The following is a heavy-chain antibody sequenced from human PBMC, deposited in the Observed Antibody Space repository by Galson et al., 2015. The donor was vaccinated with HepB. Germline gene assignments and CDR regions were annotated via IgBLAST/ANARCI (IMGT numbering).Heavy chain of an antibody. CDR1: GFTFSTYG. D-gene: IGHD4-17*01. V-gene: IGHV3-48*02. CDR2: ISSSSTR. J-gene: IGHJ3*02. CDR3: ARDGATTGDAFDI. Sequence: SLRLSCAASGFTFSTYGMNWVRQAPGKGLEWVSYISSSSTRCYADSVKGRFTISRDNAKSSLSLQMNSLRDEDTAVYYCARDGATTGDAFDIWGQGTMVTVSS.